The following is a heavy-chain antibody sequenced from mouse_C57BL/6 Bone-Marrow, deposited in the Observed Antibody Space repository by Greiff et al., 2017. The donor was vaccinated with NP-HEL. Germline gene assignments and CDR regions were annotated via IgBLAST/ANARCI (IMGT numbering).Heavy chain of an antibody. CDR1: GYTFTSYW. CDR2: IDPNSGGT. D-gene: IGHD2-4*01. CDR3: ASGRLRRRFDY. V-gene: IGHV1-72*01. Sequence: QVQLQQPGAELVKPGASVKLSCKASGYTFTSYWMHWVKQRPGRGLEWIGRIDPNSGGTKYNEKFKSKATLTVDKTSSIAYMQLSSLTSEASAFYYCASGRLRRRFDYWGQGTTLTVSS. J-gene: IGHJ2*01.